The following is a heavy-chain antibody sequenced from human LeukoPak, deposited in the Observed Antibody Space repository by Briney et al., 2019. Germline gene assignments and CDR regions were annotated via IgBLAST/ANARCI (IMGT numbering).Heavy chain of an antibody. CDR1: GFTFSAYA. Sequence: PGGSLRISCAASGFTFSAYAMSWVRQAPGKGLEWVSGISGRGGSTYYTDSVKGRFTISRDNSKNTLYLHMSSLRAEDTAVYYCAKDGSPWGQGTLVTVSP. CDR3: AKDGSP. J-gene: IGHJ5*02. CDR2: ISGRGGST. V-gene: IGHV3-23*01. D-gene: IGHD1-26*01.